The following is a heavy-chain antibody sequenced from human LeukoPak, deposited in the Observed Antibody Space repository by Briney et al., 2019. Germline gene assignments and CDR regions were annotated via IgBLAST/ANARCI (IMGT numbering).Heavy chain of an antibody. J-gene: IGHJ4*02. D-gene: IGHD3-10*01. CDR1: GDSINGGGYY. CDR2: IYYSGST. CDR3: ARDNYYGPGSFVY. V-gene: IGHV4-31*03. Sequence: SQTLSLTCTVSGDSINGGGYYWSWIRQHPGKGLEWIGYIYYSGSTYYNPSLKSRVTISVDTSKNQFSLKVNSVTIADTAVYYCARDNYYGPGSFVYWGQGTLVTVSS.